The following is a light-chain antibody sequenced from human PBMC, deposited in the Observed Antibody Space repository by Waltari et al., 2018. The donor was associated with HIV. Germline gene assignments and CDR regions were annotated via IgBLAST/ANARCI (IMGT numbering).Light chain of an antibody. J-gene: IGKJ3*01. CDR1: QSFSSAF. V-gene: IGKV3-20*01. CDR3: QQYGTSPFT. Sequence: EIVLTQSPGTLSLSPGERATLSCRASQSFSSAFLAWYQQKPGQAPRLLIYGVSSRATGIPDRFSGSGSGTDFTLTISRLEPEDFAVYYCQQYGTSPFTFGPGTKLDIK. CDR2: GVS.